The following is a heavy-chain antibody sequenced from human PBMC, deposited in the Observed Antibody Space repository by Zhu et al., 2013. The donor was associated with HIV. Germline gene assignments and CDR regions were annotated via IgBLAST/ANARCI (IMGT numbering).Heavy chain of an antibody. CDR2: IIPLFGTA. CDR1: GGTFSSYA. V-gene: IGHV1-69*12. D-gene: IGHD3-22*01. J-gene: IGHJ4*02. CDR3: ARGDYYDSSGYYGKLDY. Sequence: QVQLVQSGAEVKRPGSSVKVSCKASGGTFSSYAISWVRQAPGQGLEWMGGIIPLFGTANYAQKFQGRVTITADESTSTAYMELSSLRSEDTAVFYCARGDYYDSSGYYGKLDYWGQGTLVTVSS.